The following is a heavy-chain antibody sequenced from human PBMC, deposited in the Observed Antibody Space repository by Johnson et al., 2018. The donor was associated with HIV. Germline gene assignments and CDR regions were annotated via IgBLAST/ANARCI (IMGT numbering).Heavy chain of an antibody. CDR3: ARPSSGWYFDAFDI. V-gene: IGHV3-11*01. Sequence: QVQLVESGGGLVQSGGSLRLSCGVSGFAVSSNYMSWIRQAPGKGLEWVSYIGRSGSTFYYAASVKGRFTISRDNAKNSLYLQMNSLRAEDTAVYYCARPSSGWYFDAFDIWGQGTMVTVSS. CDR2: IGRSGSTF. J-gene: IGHJ3*02. D-gene: IGHD6-19*01. CDR1: GFAVSSNY.